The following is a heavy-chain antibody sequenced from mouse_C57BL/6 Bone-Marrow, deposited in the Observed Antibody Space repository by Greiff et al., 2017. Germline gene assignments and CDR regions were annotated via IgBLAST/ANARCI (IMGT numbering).Heavy chain of an antibody. J-gene: IGHJ2*01. D-gene: IGHD1-1*01. CDR3: IGVYYCSSYGFDY. CDR1: GFNIKDDY. V-gene: IGHV14-4*01. Sequence: EVQLKESGAELVRPGASVTLSCTASGFNIKDDYMHWVKQRPEQGLEWIGWLDTENGDTEYASKFQGKATITADTSSNTVYLQLSVLTSVDTSVYYCIGVYYCSSYGFDYWGQGTTLTVSS. CDR2: LDTENGDT.